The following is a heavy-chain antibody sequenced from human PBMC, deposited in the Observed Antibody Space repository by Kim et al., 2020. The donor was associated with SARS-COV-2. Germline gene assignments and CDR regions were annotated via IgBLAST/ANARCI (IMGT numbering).Heavy chain of an antibody. D-gene: IGHD5-18*01. V-gene: IGHV1-69*13. Sequence: SVKVSCKASGGTFSSYAISWVRQAPGQGLEWMGGIIPIFGTANYAQKFQGRVTITADESTSTAYMELSSLRSEDTAVYYCARGIQLWSRTVYYYGMDVWGQGTTVTVSS. CDR3: ARGIQLWSRTVYYYGMDV. CDR2: IIPIFGTA. CDR1: GGTFSSYA. J-gene: IGHJ6*02.